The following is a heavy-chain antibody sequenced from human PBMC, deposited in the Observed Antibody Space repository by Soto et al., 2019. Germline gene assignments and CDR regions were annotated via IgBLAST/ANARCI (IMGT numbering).Heavy chain of an antibody. D-gene: IGHD4-17*01. V-gene: IGHV5-51*01. CDR1: VFTFSSYG. CDR2: IYPGDSDT. J-gene: IGHJ6*02. CDR3: ARQYGDYYYYYGMDV. Sequence: GGSLRLSCAASVFTFSSYGMHWVRQAPGKGLEWMGIIYPGDSDTRYSPSFQGQVTISADKSISTAYLQWSSLKASDTAMYYCARQYGDYYYYYGMDVWGQGTTVTVSS.